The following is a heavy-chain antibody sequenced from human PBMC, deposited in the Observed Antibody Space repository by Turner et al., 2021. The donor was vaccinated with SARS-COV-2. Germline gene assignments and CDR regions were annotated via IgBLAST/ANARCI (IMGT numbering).Heavy chain of an antibody. D-gene: IGHD3-10*01. CDR1: GVTVSSNY. CDR2: IYSGGST. Sequence: EVQLVESGGGLIQPGGSLRRSCAASGVTVSSNYMSWVRQAPGKGLEWVSVIYSGGSTFYSDSVKGRFTISRDNSKNTLYLQMNSLRAEDTAVYYCARGGHYYYGLDVWGQGTTVTVSS. CDR3: ARGGHYYYGLDV. V-gene: IGHV3-53*01. J-gene: IGHJ6*02.